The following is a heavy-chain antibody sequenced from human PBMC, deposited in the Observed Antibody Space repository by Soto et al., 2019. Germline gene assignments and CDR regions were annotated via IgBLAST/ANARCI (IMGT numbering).Heavy chain of an antibody. CDR1: GGSCSGYY. D-gene: IGHD2-2*01. V-gene: IGHV4-34*01. Sequence: SETLSLTCAVYGGSCSGYYWSWIRQPPGKGLEWIGEINHSGSTNYNPSLKSRVTISVDTSKNQFSLKLSSVTAADTAVYYCAGLSYALDYWGRGTLVTVSS. J-gene: IGHJ4*02. CDR3: AGLSYALDY. CDR2: INHSGST.